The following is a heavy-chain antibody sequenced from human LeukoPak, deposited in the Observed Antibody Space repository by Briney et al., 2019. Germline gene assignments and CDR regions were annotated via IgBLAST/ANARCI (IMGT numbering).Heavy chain of an antibody. CDR3: AKAYMARITIFGVASPVDI. V-gene: IGHV3-9*01. D-gene: IGHD3-3*01. CDR1: GFTFDDYA. J-gene: IGHJ3*02. Sequence: GGSLRLSCAASGFTFDDYAMHWVRQAPGKGLEWVSGISWNSGSIGYADSVKGRFTISRDNAKNSLYLQMNSLRAEDTALYYCAKAYMARITIFGVASPVDIWGQGTMVTVSS. CDR2: ISWNSGSI.